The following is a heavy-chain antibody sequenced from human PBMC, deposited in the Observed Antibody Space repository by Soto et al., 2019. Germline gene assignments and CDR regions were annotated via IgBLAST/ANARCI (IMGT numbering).Heavy chain of an antibody. J-gene: IGHJ6*03. D-gene: IGHD2-2*02. V-gene: IGHV1-18*01. CDR3: ARDRCSSASCYNGYYYMDV. CDR1: GYTFTSYG. Sequence: GASVKVSCKASGYTFTSYGISWVRQAPGQGQEWMGWISAYNGNTNYAQKLQGRVTMTTDTSTSTAYMELRSLRSDDTAVYYRARDRCSSASCYNGYYYMDVWAKGPRSPSP. CDR2: ISAYNGNT.